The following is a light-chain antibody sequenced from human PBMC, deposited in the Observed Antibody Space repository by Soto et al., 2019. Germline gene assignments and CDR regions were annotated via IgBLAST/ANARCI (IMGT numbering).Light chain of an antibody. Sequence: MTHSRATLSVSPLYIATLSFSSSQSINSNLALYQQQPGQAPRLLIYAASTRATAVPDRFSGSGSGTGFTLTITSLQSDDFAVYFCQKYTDWPINFGQGTRLEIK. CDR2: AAS. CDR1: QSINSN. J-gene: IGKJ5*01. V-gene: IGKV3-15*01. CDR3: QKYTDWPIN.